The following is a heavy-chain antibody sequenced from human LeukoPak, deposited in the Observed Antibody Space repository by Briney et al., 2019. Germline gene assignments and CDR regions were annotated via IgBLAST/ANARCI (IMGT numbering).Heavy chain of an antibody. V-gene: IGHV3-23*01. J-gene: IGHJ4*02. CDR2: ISGSGGSS. D-gene: IGHD1-14*01. CDR1: GFTFSSYA. CDR3: AKDLVSAALHNSNLFDC. Sequence: GGSLRFSCAASGFTFSSYAMSWVAQAPGKGLEWVSVISGSGGSSYYADSVKGRFIISRDISKNILYLQMNSLRAEDTALYYCAKDLVSAALHNSNLFDCWGQGTLVTVSS.